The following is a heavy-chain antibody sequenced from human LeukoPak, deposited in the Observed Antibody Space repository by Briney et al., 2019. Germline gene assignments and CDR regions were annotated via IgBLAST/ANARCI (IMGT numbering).Heavy chain of an antibody. Sequence: GASMKVSCKASGYTFTGYYMHWVRQAPGQGLEWMGWINPNSGGTNYAQKFQGRVTMTRDTSISTAYMELSRLRSDDTAVYYCASDAKNYYDSSGYQHFGYWGQGTLVTVSS. CDR3: ASDAKNYYDSSGYQHFGY. V-gene: IGHV1-2*02. CDR1: GYTFTGYY. D-gene: IGHD3-22*01. CDR2: INPNSGGT. J-gene: IGHJ4*02.